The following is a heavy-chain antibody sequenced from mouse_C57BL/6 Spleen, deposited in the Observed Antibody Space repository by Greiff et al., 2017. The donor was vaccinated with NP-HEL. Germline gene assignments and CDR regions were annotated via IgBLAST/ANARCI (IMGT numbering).Heavy chain of an antibody. V-gene: IGHV5-9*01. CDR3: ARIYDGYFYLDY. J-gene: IGHJ2*01. D-gene: IGHD2-3*01. Sequence: EVQRVESGGGLVKPGGSLKLSCAASGFTFSSYTMSWVRQTPEKRLEWVATISGGGGNNYYPDSVKGRFNISRDNAKNTLYLQRSRLRSEDTALYYCARIYDGYFYLDYWGQGTTLTVSS. CDR1: GFTFSSYT. CDR2: ISGGGGNN.